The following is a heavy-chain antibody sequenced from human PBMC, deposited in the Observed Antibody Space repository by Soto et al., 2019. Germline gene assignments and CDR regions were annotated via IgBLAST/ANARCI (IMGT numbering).Heavy chain of an antibody. V-gene: IGHV4-61*01. CDR1: GGSVSSGSYY. CDR2: IYYSGST. CDR3: ARDPVDTAMAQGHYYYYGMDV. D-gene: IGHD5-18*01. J-gene: IGHJ6*02. Sequence: PSETLSLTCTVSGGSVSSGSYYWSWIRQPPGKGLEWIGYIYYSGSTNYNPSLKSRVTISVDTSKNQFSLKLSSVTAADTAVYYCARDPVDTAMAQGHYYYYGMDVWGQGTTVTVSS.